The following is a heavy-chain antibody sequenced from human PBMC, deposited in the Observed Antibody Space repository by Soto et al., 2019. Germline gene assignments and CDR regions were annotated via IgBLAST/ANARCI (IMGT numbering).Heavy chain of an antibody. CDR2: IYPGDSDT. CDR1: GYIFTNYW. CDR3: AGGGVRGVITRTRDYYGMDV. V-gene: IGHV5-51*01. D-gene: IGHD3-10*01. J-gene: IGHJ6*02. Sequence: GESLKISCKGSGYIFTNYWIGWVRQMPGKGLEWMGIIYPGDSDTRYSPSFQGQVTISADKSINTAYLQWSSLKASDTAMYYCAGGGVRGVITRTRDYYGMDVWGQGTTVTVSS.